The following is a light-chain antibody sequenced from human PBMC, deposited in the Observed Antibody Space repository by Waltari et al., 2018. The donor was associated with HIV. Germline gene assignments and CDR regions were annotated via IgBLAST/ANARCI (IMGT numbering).Light chain of an antibody. V-gene: IGLV2-14*01. CDR2: DVS. J-gene: IGLJ1*01. Sequence: QSALTQPATVSGSPGQSITISCTGTSSDVGYYNYVSRYQQYPGNAPKLMIYDVSKRPSVVSNRFSGSKSGNTASLTISGLQAEDEADYHCSSYTSSTISFGTGTKVTVL. CDR1: SSDVGYYNY. CDR3: SSYTSSTIS.